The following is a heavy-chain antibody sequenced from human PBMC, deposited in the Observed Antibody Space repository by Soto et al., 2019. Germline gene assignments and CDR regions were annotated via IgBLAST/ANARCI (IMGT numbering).Heavy chain of an antibody. V-gene: IGHV1-18*01. Sequence: QVQLVQCGDEVKKPGASVKVSCKASGYLFVNYGIAWVRQALRQGLEWMGWISPYTGNTHSASKVQGRLTMTTDTSSSTAYMDLGSLTSDDTAVYYCVMVDNYVTPTPQDVWGQGTTVTVS. CDR2: ISPYTGNT. J-gene: IGHJ6*02. CDR1: GYLFVNYG. D-gene: IGHD3-16*01. CDR3: VMVDNYVTPTPQDV.